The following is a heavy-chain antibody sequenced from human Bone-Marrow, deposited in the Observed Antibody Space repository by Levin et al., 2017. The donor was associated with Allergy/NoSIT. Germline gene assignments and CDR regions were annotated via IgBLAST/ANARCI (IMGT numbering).Heavy chain of an antibody. Sequence: PGGSLRLSCAVSGFNIVNSYMNWVRQAPGKGLEWVANIKEDGSVAYYVDSVRGRFTISRDNAKNSVYLQMNSLTVEDGAVYYCARGGGLPDYWGQGTLVTVSS. J-gene: IGHJ4*02. V-gene: IGHV3-7*04. CDR3: ARGGGLPDY. CDR1: GFNIVNSY. CDR2: IKEDGSVA.